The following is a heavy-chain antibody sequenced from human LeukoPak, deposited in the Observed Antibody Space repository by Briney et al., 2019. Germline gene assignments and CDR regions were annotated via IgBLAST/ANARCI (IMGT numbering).Heavy chain of an antibody. CDR2: ISSSGSAI. CDR3: ASYKRSVGYFDY. CDR1: GFTFSDYY. V-gene: IGHV3-11*04. D-gene: IGHD3-10*01. Sequence: PGGSLRLSCAASGFTFSDYYMSWIRQAPGKGLEWVSYISSSGSAIYYADSVKGRFTISRDNAKNSLYLQMNSLRAEDTAVYYCASYKRSVGYFDYWGQGTLVTVSS. J-gene: IGHJ4*02.